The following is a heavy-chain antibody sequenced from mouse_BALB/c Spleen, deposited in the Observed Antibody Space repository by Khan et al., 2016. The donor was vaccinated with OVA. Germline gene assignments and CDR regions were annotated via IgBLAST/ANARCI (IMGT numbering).Heavy chain of an antibody. D-gene: IGHD1-1*01. CDR3: ARGGYGSRGAWFAY. CDR1: GYTFTDYN. J-gene: IGHJ3*01. V-gene: IGHV1-18*01. Sequence: EVQLQQSGPELVKPGASVKIPCKASGYTFTDYNMDWVKLSHGKSLEWIGDINPNNGYTIYNQKFKGKATLTVDNSSSTAYMELRSLTSEDTAVSCGARGGYGSRGAWFAYWGQGTLVTVSA. CDR2: INPNNGYT.